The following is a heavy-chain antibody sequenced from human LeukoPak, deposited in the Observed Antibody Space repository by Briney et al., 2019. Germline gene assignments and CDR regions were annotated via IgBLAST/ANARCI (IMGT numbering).Heavy chain of an antibody. D-gene: IGHD6-13*01. CDR1: GGTLSSYA. CDR2: IIPILGIA. CDR3: AREGRSGYSSSWSGFDY. Sequence: GASVKVSCKASGGTLSSYAISWLRQAPGQGLEWMGRIIPILGIANYAQKFQGRVTITADKSTSTAYMELSSLRSEDTAVYYCAREGRSGYSSSWSGFDYWGQGTLVTVSS. V-gene: IGHV1-69*04. J-gene: IGHJ4*02.